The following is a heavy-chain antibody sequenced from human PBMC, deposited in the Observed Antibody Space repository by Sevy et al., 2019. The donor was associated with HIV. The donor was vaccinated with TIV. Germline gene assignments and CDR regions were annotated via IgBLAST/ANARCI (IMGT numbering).Heavy chain of an antibody. V-gene: IGHV1-2*02. Sequence: ASVKVSCKASGYTFTGYYMHWVRQAPGQGLEWMGWINPNSGGTNYAQKFQGRVTMTRDTSISTAYMELSRLRSDDTAMYYCARAPHYYDSSGYYGWVDAFDIWGQGTMVTVSS. J-gene: IGHJ3*02. CDR1: GYTFTGYY. CDR2: INPNSGGT. CDR3: ARAPHYYDSSGYYGWVDAFDI. D-gene: IGHD3-22*01.